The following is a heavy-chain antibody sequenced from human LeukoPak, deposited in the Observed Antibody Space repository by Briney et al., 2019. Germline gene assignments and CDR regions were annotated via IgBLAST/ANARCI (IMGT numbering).Heavy chain of an antibody. V-gene: IGHV4-34*01. D-gene: IGHD2/OR15-2a*01. Sequence: SETLSLTYAVYGGSFTAYYWSWIRQPPGKGLEWIGEINHSGGTNYNPSLKSRVTISVDTSKNQFSLKLSSVTAADTAIYYCARVDKNGGTTFNYWGQGTLVTVSS. J-gene: IGHJ4*02. CDR3: ARVDKNGGTTFNY. CDR1: GGSFTAYY. CDR2: INHSGGT.